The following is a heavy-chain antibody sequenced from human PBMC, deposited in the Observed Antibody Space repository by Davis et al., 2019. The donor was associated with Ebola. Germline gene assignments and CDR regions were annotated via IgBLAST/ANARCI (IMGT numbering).Heavy chain of an antibody. CDR2: LYTGDNA. V-gene: IGHV3-53*01. J-gene: IGHJ4*02. CDR3: AASGWQVFLDY. CDR1: GFTVSSEY. D-gene: IGHD6-19*01. Sequence: GGSLRLSCAASGFTVSSEYMSWFRQAPGKGLEWVSTLYTGDNAYYAHSVKGRFTISRDTSKNTLSLQMHSLRTEDTAVYYCAASGWQVFLDYWGQGTLVTVSS.